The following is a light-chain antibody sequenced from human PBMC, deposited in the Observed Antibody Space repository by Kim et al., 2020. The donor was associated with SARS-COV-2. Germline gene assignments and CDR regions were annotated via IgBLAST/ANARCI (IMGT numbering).Light chain of an antibody. CDR2: DAS. Sequence: ASVGALVSSACRAGGNITTWLAWYQHKAGKAPKLLIQDASKLGSGAPSRFSGSGSGTEFTLTIRGLQPDDFATYYCQQCTDIPWTFGQGNKVDIK. CDR1: GNITTW. V-gene: IGKV1-5*01. CDR3: QQCTDIPWT. J-gene: IGKJ1*01.